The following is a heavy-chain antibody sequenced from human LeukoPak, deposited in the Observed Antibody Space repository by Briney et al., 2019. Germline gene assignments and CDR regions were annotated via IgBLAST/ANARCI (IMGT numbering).Heavy chain of an antibody. CDR3: AREYQLLYLNNWFDP. Sequence: ASVKVSCKASGYTFTGYYMHWVRQAPGQGLEWMGWINPNSGGTNYAQKFQGRVTMTRDTPISTAYMELSRLRSDDTAVYYCAREYQLLYLNNWFDPWGQGTLVTVSS. J-gene: IGHJ5*02. D-gene: IGHD2-2*02. CDR2: INPNSGGT. CDR1: GYTFTGYY. V-gene: IGHV1-2*02.